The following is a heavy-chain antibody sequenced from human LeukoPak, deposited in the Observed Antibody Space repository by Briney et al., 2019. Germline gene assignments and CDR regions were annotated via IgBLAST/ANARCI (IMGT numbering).Heavy chain of an antibody. J-gene: IGHJ5*02. V-gene: IGHV1-18*01. D-gene: IGHD3-22*01. CDR3: ARANFYDSSGYYYGWFDP. CDR2: ISAYNGNT. CDR1: GYTFTSYG. Sequence: ASVKVSCKGSGYTFTSYGISWVRQAPGQGLEWMGWISAYNGNTNYAQKLQGRVTMTTDTSTSTAYMELRSLRSDDTAVYYCARANFYDSSGYYYGWFDPWGQGTLVTVSS.